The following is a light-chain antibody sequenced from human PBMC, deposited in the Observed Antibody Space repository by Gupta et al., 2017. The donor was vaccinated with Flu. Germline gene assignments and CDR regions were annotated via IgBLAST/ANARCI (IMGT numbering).Light chain of an antibody. CDR2: GAS. Sequence: DIQMTQSPSSLSASVGDRVTITCRASQFISSSLNWYQQKPGKAPKLLIYGASSVQSGVPSRFSGSGSGTDFTLTISRLQPEDFATYYCLQSYITTVTFGHGTKLYIK. J-gene: IGKJ3*01. CDR1: QFISSS. V-gene: IGKV1-39*01. CDR3: LQSYITTVT.